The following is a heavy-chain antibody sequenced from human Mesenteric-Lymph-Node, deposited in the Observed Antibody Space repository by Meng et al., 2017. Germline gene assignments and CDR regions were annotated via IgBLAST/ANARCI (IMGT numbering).Heavy chain of an antibody. CDR3: ARAGKVRFDY. J-gene: IGHJ4*02. CDR1: GGFMSSTRW. Sequence: QGARQESGPVLAHPSTPLPLTCAGSGGFMSSTRWWSWVRQPPGKGLEWIGEIYHSGSTNYNPSLKSRVSISVDKSKNQFSLKLSSVTAADTAVYYCARAGKVRFDYWGQGTLVTVSS. V-gene: IGHV4-4*02. CDR2: IYHSGST.